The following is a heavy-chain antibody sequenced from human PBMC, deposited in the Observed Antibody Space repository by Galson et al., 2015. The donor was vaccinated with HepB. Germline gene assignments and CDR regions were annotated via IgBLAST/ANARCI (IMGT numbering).Heavy chain of an antibody. D-gene: IGHD3-3*01. V-gene: IGHV3-23*01. J-gene: IGHJ4*02. CDR2: ISGRGGIT. CDR3: AKDAPTYDETPDYLDY. Sequence: SLRLSCAASGFTFSSYAMSWVRQAPGKGLEWVSGISGRGGITHYADSVEGRFTVSRDNSKNTLYLQLASLRAEDTAVYYCAKDAPTYDETPDYLDYWGQGTLVTASS. CDR1: GFTFSSYA.